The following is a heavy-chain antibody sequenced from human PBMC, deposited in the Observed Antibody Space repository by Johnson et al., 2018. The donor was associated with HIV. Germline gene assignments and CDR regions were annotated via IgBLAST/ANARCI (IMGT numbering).Heavy chain of an antibody. CDR1: GFSFSSYG. CDR3: AKGEAQEGWIQIRLYAFDF. J-gene: IGHJ3*01. D-gene: IGHD5-18*01. CDR2: ISFAGVTK. Sequence: QVQLVESGGGVVQPGGSLRLSCAASGFSFSSYGMAWVRQAPGKGLEWVTVISFAGVTKYYADSVKGRFTISRDSSKNTLYLQINSLRPEDSAGYYCAKGEAQEGWIQIRLYAFDFWGQGTLVTVSS. V-gene: IGHV3-30*18.